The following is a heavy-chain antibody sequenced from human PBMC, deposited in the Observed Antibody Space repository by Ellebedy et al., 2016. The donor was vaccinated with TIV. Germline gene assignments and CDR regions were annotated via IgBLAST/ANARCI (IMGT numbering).Heavy chain of an antibody. CDR2: IRGSDGRT. CDR1: GFIFSSYA. J-gene: IGHJ4*02. Sequence: GESLKISCAASGFIFSSYAMTWVRQAPGRGLEWVSGIRGSDGRTYYAGSVKGRFTISKDIFKNTVFLQMNNLAAEDTAMYSCATLNWVDGVRGWGQGTLVTVSS. D-gene: IGHD3-10*01. V-gene: IGHV3-23*01. CDR3: ATLNWVDGVRG.